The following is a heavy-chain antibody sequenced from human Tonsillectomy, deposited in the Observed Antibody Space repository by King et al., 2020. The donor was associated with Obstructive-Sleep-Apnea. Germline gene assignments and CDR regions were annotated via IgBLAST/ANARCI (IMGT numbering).Heavy chain of an antibody. CDR3: AKTRGYCSGGSCYSDY. CDR1: GFTFSSYA. J-gene: IGHJ4*02. CDR2: ISGNGGTT. Sequence: VQLVESGGGLVQPGGSLRLSCAASGFTFSSYAMTWVRQAPGKGLEWVSAISGNGGTTYYADSVKGRLTISRDTSKNTVYLQMNSLRAEDTAVYYCAKTRGYCSGGSCYSDYWGQGTLVTVSS. D-gene: IGHD2-15*01. V-gene: IGHV3-23*04.